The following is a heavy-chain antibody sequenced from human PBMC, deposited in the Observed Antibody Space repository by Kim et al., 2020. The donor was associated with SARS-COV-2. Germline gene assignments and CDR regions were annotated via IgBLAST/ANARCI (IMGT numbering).Heavy chain of an antibody. CDR2: INHSGST. V-gene: IGHV4-34*01. CDR1: GGSFSGYY. J-gene: IGHJ2*01. CDR3: SRGLGGRRKGWFFDL. D-gene: IGHD3-16*01. Sequence: SETLSLTCAVYGGSFSGYYWSWIRQPPGKGLEWIGEINHSGSTNYNPSLKSRVTISVDTSKNQFSLKLSSVTAADTAVYYCSRGLGGRRKGWFFDLWGRG.